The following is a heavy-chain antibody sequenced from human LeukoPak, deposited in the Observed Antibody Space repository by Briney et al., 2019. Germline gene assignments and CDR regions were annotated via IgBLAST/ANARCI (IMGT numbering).Heavy chain of an antibody. D-gene: IGHD6-19*01. V-gene: IGHV1-8*01. CDR1: GYTFTSYD. J-gene: IGHJ4*02. Sequence: ASVKVSCKASGYTFTSYDINWVRQATGQGLEWMGWMNPNSGNTGYAQKFQGRVTMTRNTSISTAYMELSSLRSEDTAVYYCARAARYSSGWQGEGYFDYWGQGTLVTVSS. CDR3: ARAARYSSGWQGEGYFDY. CDR2: MNPNSGNT.